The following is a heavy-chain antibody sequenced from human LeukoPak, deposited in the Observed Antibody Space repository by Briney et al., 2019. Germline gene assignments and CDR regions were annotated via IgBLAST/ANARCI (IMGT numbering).Heavy chain of an antibody. V-gene: IGHV3-23*01. J-gene: IGHJ5*02. CDR1: GFTFSSYA. CDR2: ISGSGGST. CDR3: AKDRATYYYDSSGYSPPGPCWFDP. Sequence: PGGSLRLSCAASGFTFSSYAMSWVRQAPGKGLEWVSAISGSGGSTYCADSVKGRFTISRDNSKNTLYLQMNSLRAEDTAVYYCAKDRATYYYDSSGYSPPGPCWFDPWGQGTLVTVSS. D-gene: IGHD3-22*01.